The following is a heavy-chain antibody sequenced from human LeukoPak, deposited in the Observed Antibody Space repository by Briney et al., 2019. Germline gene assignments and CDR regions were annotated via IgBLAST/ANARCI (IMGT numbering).Heavy chain of an antibody. CDR1: GFTFSDYY. CDR3: ARSAAAGYFDY. D-gene: IGHD6-13*01. V-gene: IGHV3-11*04. J-gene: IGHJ4*02. CDR2: ISSSGSTI. Sequence: GGSLRLSCAASGFTFSDYYMSWIRQAPGKGLEWVSYISSSGSTIYYADSVKGRFTISRDNAKNSLYLQMNSLRAGDTAVYYCARSAAAGYFDYWGQGTLVTVSS.